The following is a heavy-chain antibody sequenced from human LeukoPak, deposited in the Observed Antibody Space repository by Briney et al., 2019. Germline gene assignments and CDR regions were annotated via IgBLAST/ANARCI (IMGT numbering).Heavy chain of an antibody. CDR1: GFTFSSYS. CDR3: ARVLRGYGYYYYYMDV. J-gene: IGHJ6*03. Sequence: GSLRLSCAASGFTFSSYSMNWVRQPPGKGLEWIGEINHSGSTNYNPSLKSRVTISVDTSKNQFSLKLSSVTAADTAVYYCARVLRGYGYYYYYMDVWGKGTTVTISS. V-gene: IGHV4-34*01. D-gene: IGHD5-12*01. CDR2: INHSGST.